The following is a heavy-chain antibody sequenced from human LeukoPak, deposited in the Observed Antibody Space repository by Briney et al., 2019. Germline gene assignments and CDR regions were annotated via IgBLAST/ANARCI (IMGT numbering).Heavy chain of an antibody. CDR1: GFTFSGYG. CDR3: ARALRGDYYGMDV. J-gene: IGHJ6*02. V-gene: IGHV3-30*03. Sequence: GGSLRLSCPASGFTFSGYGMHWVRQTPGKGLEWVALISQDGINKFYADSVEGRFTISRDNSKNMLYLQMNNLRTEDTAVYYCARALRGDYYGMDVWGQGTTVTVSS. D-gene: IGHD2-15*01. CDR2: ISQDGINK.